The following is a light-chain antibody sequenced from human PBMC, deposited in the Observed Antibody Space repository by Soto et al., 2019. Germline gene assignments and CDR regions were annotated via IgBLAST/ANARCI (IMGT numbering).Light chain of an antibody. Sequence: EIVVTQSPATLYLSPGETATLASRAGQRFSSTYLAWYQQNCGQPHSLLIYDASSRAPGIPDSFGGSGSGTNCTLTISRLEPEDFAEYYCQQYGSSLGTFGNGTKVDIK. CDR1: QRFSSTY. V-gene: IGKV3-20*01. CDR3: QQYGSSLGT. J-gene: IGKJ1*01. CDR2: DAS.